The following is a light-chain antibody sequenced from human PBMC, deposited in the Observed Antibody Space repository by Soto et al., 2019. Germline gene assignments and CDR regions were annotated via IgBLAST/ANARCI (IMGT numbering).Light chain of an antibody. Sequence: DIQMTQSPSSLSASVGDRVTITCRASPSISSYLNRYQQKPGKAPKLLIYAASSLQSGVTSRFSGRGSGTDFTLTLSSLQPEDFATYDCQQSYSTPPTFGQGTKVEIK. J-gene: IGKJ1*01. CDR3: QQSYSTPPT. V-gene: IGKV1-39*01. CDR1: PSISSY. CDR2: AAS.